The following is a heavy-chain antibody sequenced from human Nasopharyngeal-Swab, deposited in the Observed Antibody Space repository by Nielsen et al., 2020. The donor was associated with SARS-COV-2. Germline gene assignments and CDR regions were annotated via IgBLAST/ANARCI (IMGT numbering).Heavy chain of an antibody. J-gene: IGHJ4*02. V-gene: IGHV3-30-3*01. CDR2: ISYDGSNK. CDR3: ARAPEGTYYYDSSGYGYFDY. Sequence: GESLKISCAASGFTFSDYYMSWIRQAPGKGLEWVAVISYDGSNKYYADSVKGRFTISRDNSKNTLYLQMNSLRAEDTAVYYCARAPEGTYYYDSSGYGYFDYWGQGTLVTVSS. CDR1: GFTFSDYY. D-gene: IGHD3-22*01.